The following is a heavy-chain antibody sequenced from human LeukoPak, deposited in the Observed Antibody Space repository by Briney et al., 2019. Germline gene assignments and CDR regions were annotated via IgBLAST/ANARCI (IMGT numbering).Heavy chain of an antibody. J-gene: IGHJ4*02. CDR1: GFTFSNYV. V-gene: IGHV3-30*02. D-gene: IGHD3-10*01. Sequence: GGSLRLSCVASGFTFSNYVMHWVRQAPGKGLEWMTFIRSDGNNKDYADSVKGRFTISRDNAKNSLYLQMNSLRAEDTAVYYCASYYYYGSGSYYIAFDYWGQGTLVTVSS. CDR3: ASYYYYGSGSYYIAFDY. CDR2: IRSDGNNK.